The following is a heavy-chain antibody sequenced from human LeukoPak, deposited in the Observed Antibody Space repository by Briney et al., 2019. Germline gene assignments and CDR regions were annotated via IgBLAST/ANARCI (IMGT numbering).Heavy chain of an antibody. CDR2: INHSGST. V-gene: IGHV4-34*01. Sequence: SETQSLTCAVYGGSFSGYYWSWIRQPPGKGLEWIGEINHSGSTNYNPSLKSRVTISVDTSKNQFSLKLSSVTAADTAVYYCARAYSSSWYWMGYFDYWGQGTLVTVSS. CDR3: ARAYSSSWYWMGYFDY. J-gene: IGHJ4*02. CDR1: GGSFSGYY. D-gene: IGHD6-13*01.